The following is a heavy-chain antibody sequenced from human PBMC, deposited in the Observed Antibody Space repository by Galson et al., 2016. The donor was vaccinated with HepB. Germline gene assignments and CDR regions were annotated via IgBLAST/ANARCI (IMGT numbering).Heavy chain of an antibody. Sequence: SLRLSCAASGFTFSRYGLHWVRQAPGKGLEWVAVVSDHGKIKYYATFLEGRFTVSRDNSENTIYLRMNSLRPEDTAVYYCAKEEYNGSGNLNFWGQGTLVTVSS. CDR1: GFTFSRYG. CDR2: VSDHGKIK. CDR3: AKEEYNGSGNLNF. D-gene: IGHD3-10*01. V-gene: IGHV3-30*18. J-gene: IGHJ4*02.